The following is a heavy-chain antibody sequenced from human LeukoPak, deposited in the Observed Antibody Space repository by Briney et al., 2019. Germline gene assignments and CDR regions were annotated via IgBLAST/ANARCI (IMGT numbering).Heavy chain of an antibody. CDR1: GGTFSSYA. D-gene: IGHD3-10*01. J-gene: IGHJ6*03. Sequence: SVKVSCKASGGTFSSYAISWVRQAPGQGLEWMGGIIPIFGTANYAQKFQGRVTITTDESTSTAYMELSSLRSEDTAVYYCARDMVRGVSYTPMDVWGKGTTVTVSS. CDR2: IIPIFGTA. V-gene: IGHV1-69*05. CDR3: ARDMVRGVSYTPMDV.